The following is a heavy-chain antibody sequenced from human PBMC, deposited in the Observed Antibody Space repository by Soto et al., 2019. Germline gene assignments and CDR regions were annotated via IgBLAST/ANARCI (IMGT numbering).Heavy chain of an antibody. D-gene: IGHD3-3*01. CDR2: IYYSGST. CDR1: GGSISSSSYY. V-gene: IGHV4-39*01. CDR3: ARHRLVYASVYYDFWSGYSYYFDY. J-gene: IGHJ4*02. Sequence: SETLSLTCTVSGGSISSSSYYLGWIRQPPGKGLEWIGSIYYSGSTYYNPSLKSRVTISVDTSKNQFSLKLSSVTAADTAVYYCARHRLVYASVYYDFWSGYSYYFDYWGQGTLVTVSS.